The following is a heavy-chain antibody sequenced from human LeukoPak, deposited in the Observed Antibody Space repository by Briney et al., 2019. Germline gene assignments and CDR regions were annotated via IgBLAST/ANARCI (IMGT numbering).Heavy chain of an antibody. CDR3: ARHTRGLVNEGFDY. Sequence: PSETLSLTCAVSGYSISSGYYWGWIRQPPGKGLEWIGSIYHSGSTHYNPSLKSRVTISVDTSKNQFSLKLSSVTAADTAMYYCARHTRGLVNEGFDYWGQGTLVTVSS. CDR2: IYHSGST. V-gene: IGHV4-38-2*01. J-gene: IGHJ4*02. CDR1: GYSISSGYY. D-gene: IGHD6-19*01.